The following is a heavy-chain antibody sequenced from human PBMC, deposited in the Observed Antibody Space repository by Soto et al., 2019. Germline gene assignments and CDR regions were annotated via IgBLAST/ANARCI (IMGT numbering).Heavy chain of an antibody. CDR1: GFTFSAYY. CDR3: GREYYYGMDV. CDR2: ITSSSDYT. Sequence: QEQLVESGGGLVRPGGSLRLSCAASGFTFSAYYMTWMRQAPGKGLEWVSYITSSSDYTNYAGSVKGPFTISRENAKNSLYLQTNSLRVEDTAVYYYGREYYYGMDVWGQGTTVTVSS. J-gene: IGHJ6*02. V-gene: IGHV3-11*05.